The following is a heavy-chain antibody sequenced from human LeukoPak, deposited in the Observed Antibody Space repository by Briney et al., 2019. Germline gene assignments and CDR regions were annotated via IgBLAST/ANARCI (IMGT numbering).Heavy chain of an antibody. CDR3: ARGGENTAMVTGDF. CDR2: ISYDGSIK. Sequence: GGSLRLSCAASGFTFSIYVMHWVRQAPGKGLEWVAVISYDGSIKFYADSVKGRFTISRDNSKNTLYLQMNTLRAEDTAVYYCARGGENTAMVTGDFWGQGTLVTVSS. J-gene: IGHJ4*02. D-gene: IGHD5-18*01. V-gene: IGHV3-30-3*01. CDR1: GFTFSIYV.